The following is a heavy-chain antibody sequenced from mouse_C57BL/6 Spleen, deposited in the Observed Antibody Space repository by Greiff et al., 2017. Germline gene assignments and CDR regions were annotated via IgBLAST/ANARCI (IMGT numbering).Heavy chain of an antibody. V-gene: IGHV1-81*01. D-gene: IGHD2-5*01. CDR3: AREEVSNYAY. CDR2: IYPRSGNT. J-gene: IGHJ2*01. CDR1: GYTFTSYG. Sequence: VKLVESGAELARPGASVKLSCKASGYTFTSYGISWVKQRPGQGLEWIGEIYPRSGNTYYNEKFKGKATLTADKSSSTAYMELRSLTSEDSAVYYCAREEVSNYAYWGQGTTLTVSS.